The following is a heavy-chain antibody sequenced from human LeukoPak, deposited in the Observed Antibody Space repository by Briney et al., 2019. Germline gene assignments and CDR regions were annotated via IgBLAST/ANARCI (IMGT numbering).Heavy chain of an antibody. D-gene: IGHD4-17*01. Sequence: GGSLRLSCAASGFSFSSYWMSWVRQAPGKGLEWVANIKQDGSEKYYVDSVKGRFTISRDNAKNSLYLQMNSLRAGDTAVYYCARDRGDYGDYVPGYWGQGTLVTVSS. J-gene: IGHJ4*02. CDR3: ARDRGDYGDYVPGY. CDR1: GFSFSSYW. V-gene: IGHV3-7*01. CDR2: IKQDGSEK.